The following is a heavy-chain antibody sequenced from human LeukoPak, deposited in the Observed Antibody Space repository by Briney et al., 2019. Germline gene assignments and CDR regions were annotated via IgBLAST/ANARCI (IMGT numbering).Heavy chain of an antibody. V-gene: IGHV4-34*01. J-gene: IGHJ3*01. CDR2: IDHSGST. CDR3: ARVLLLTPVAAFDV. D-gene: IGHD1-14*01. Sequence: SETLSLTCAVYGGAFSSYYWSWIRQPPGKGLEWIGQIDHSGSTNFNPSLKSRVTMSVDTTKKRVSLNLNSVTAADTAVYYCARVLLLTPVAAFDVWGQGTMVAVSS. CDR1: GGAFSSYY.